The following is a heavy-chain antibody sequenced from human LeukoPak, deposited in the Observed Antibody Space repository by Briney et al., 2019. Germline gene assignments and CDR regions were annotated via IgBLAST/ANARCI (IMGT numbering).Heavy chain of an antibody. CDR3: ARVTYNGYQHFDY. D-gene: IGHD3-10*01. V-gene: IGHV4-4*09. CDR2: MYTSGPT. J-gene: IGHJ4*02. Sequence: PSETLSLTCTVSGGSISSYYWSWIRQPPGKGLEWIGGIEYMYTSGPTNYNPSLKSRVTISVDTSKNQFSLRLTSVTAADTAVYYCARVTYNGYQHFDYWGQGNLVTVS. CDR1: GGSISSYY.